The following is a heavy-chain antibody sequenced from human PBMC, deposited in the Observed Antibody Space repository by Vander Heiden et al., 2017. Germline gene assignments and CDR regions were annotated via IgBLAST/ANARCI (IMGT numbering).Heavy chain of an antibody. CDR3: ARDWVEIWFGELLDY. J-gene: IGHJ4*02. Sequence: EVQLVESGGGLVQPGGSLRLSCAASGFTFSSYWMGWVRQAPGKGLEWVANIKQDGSEKYYVDSVKGRFTISRDNAKNSLYLQMNSLRAEDTAVYYCARDWVEIWFGELLDYWGQGTLVTVSS. V-gene: IGHV3-7*01. CDR1: GFTFSSYW. CDR2: IKQDGSEK. D-gene: IGHD3-10*01.